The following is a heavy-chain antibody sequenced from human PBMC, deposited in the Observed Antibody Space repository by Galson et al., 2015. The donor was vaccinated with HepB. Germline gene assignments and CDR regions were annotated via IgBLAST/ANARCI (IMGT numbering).Heavy chain of an antibody. CDR1: GFTFSSYS. V-gene: IGHV3-20*04. CDR2: INWSGGSI. CDR3: ARESLPGMIGSPTDV. D-gene: IGHD1-26*01. Sequence: LRLSCAASGFTFSSYSMNWVRQAPGKGLEWVSGINWSGGSIDYAVSVKGRFIISRDNAKNSLHLEMNSLGPEDTALYYCARESLPGMIGSPTDVWGHGTLVTVSS. J-gene: IGHJ4*01.